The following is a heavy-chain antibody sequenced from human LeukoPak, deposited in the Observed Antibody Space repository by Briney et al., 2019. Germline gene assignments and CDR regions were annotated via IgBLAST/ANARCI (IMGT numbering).Heavy chain of an antibody. CDR2: IKQDGSEK. V-gene: IGHV3-7*01. Sequence: PGGSLRLSCAASGFTFSSYAMSWVRQAPGKGLEWVANIKQDGSEKYYVDSVKGRFTISRDNAKNSLYLQMNSLRAEDTAVYYCARDGAPYYYDSSGYPDYWGQGTLVTVSS. CDR3: ARDGAPYYYDSSGYPDY. D-gene: IGHD3-22*01. CDR1: GFTFSSYA. J-gene: IGHJ4*02.